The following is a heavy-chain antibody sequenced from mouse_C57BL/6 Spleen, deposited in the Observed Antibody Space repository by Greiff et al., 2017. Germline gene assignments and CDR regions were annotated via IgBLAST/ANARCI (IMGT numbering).Heavy chain of an antibody. D-gene: IGHD4-1*01. CDR3: AKKRNWEGYAMDY. J-gene: IGHJ4*01. Sequence: VKLMESGPGLVQPSQSLSITCTVSGFSLTSYGVHWVRQSPGKGLEWLGVIWRGGSTDYNAAFMSRLSITKDNSKSQVFFKMNSLQADDTAIYYCAKKRNWEGYAMDYWGQGTSVTVSS. CDR1: GFSLTSYG. V-gene: IGHV2-5*01. CDR2: IWRGGST.